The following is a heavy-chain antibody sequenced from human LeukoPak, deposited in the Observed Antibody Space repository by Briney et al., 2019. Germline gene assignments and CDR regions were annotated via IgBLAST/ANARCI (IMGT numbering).Heavy chain of an antibody. Sequence: GGSLRLSCAASGLAFSAYKMHWVRQAPRKGLVWVSRISTDGYTTDYADSVQGRFTASRDNTKNTWSLEMNGLRAEDTAVYYCVVGGSPGYWGQGTLVTVSS. D-gene: IGHD2-15*01. V-gene: IGHV3-74*01. CDR1: GLAFSAYK. CDR2: ISTDGYTT. J-gene: IGHJ4*02. CDR3: VVGGSPGY.